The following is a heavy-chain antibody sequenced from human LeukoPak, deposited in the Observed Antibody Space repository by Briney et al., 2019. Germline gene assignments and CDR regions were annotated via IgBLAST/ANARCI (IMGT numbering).Heavy chain of an antibody. CDR2: TYYRSKWYN. V-gene: IGHV6-1*01. CDR1: GDSVSSNSAA. CDR3: ARGGLSGSSWYWGSYYYYGMDV. J-gene: IGHJ6*02. Sequence: SQTLSLTCAISGDSVSSNSAAWNWIRQSPSRGLEWLGRTYYRSKWYNDYAVSVKSRITINPDTSKNQFSLQLNSVTPEDTAVYYCARGGLSGSSWYWGSYYYYGMDVWGQGTTVTVSS. D-gene: IGHD6-13*01.